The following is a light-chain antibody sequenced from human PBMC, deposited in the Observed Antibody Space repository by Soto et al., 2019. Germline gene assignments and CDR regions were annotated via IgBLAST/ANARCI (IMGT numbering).Light chain of an antibody. CDR1: QSVSSN. V-gene: IGKV3-15*01. Sequence: EIALTPSPATLSVSPGERATLSCRPSQSVSSNLAWYQQKPRQTPILLIYVASTTATGTPARFSGSGSGTEFTLTISSLQSEDFAVYYCQQYDVWPLTFGGGTKVEFK. CDR3: QQYDVWPLT. CDR2: VAS. J-gene: IGKJ4*01.